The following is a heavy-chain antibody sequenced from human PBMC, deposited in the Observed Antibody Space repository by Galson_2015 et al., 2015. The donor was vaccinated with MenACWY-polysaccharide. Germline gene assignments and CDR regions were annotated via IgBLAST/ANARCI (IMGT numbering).Heavy chain of an antibody. CDR1: GYTFTNYY. Sequence: SVKVSCKASGYTFTNYYIHWVRQAPGQGLEWLGFINPSGGSTSYAQKVQGRVTMTRDTSTGTVYVDLSSLRSEDTAVYYCARNAASGLDYWGHGTLVTVSS. CDR3: ARNAASGLDY. D-gene: IGHD3-10*01. J-gene: IGHJ4*01. CDR2: INPSGGST. V-gene: IGHV1-46*01.